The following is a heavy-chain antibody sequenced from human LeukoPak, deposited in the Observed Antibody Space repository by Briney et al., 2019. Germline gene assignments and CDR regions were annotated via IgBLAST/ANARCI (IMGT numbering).Heavy chain of an antibody. J-gene: IGHJ3*02. V-gene: IGHV3-30*18. CDR1: GFTFSSYG. CDR2: ISYDGSNK. Sequence: GGSLRLSCAASGFTFSSYGMHWVRQAPGKGLEWVAGISYDGSNKYYADSVKGRSTISRDNSKNTLYLQMNSLRADDTAVYYCAKGHAFDIWGQGTMVTVSS. CDR3: AKGHAFDI.